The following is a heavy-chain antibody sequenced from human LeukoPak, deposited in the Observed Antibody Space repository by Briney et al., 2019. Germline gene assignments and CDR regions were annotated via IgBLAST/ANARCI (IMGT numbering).Heavy chain of an antibody. CDR1: GVSISSGSNY. Sequence: PSETLSLTCSVSGVSISSGSNYWGWIRQPPGKTLEWIGSIYSRGNSYYNPSLKSRVIILIDTAKNHFSLNLSSVTAADTAVYYCARSDGYGLVGIWGQGTMVTVSS. V-gene: IGHV4-39*07. D-gene: IGHD3-10*01. CDR3: ARSDGYGLVGI. J-gene: IGHJ3*02. CDR2: IYSRGNS.